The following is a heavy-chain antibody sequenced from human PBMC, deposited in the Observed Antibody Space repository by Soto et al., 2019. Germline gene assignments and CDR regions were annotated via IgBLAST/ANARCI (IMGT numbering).Heavy chain of an antibody. V-gene: IGHV4-59*08. D-gene: IGHD3-9*01. J-gene: IGHJ3*02. CDR3: ARGGDILTGHDAFDI. CDR2: IYYSGST. CDR1: GGSISSYD. Sequence: SETLSLTCTVSGGSISSYDWSWIRQPPGKGLEWIGYIYYSGSTNYNPSLKSRVTISVDTSKNQFSLKLSSVTAADTAVYYCARGGDILTGHDAFDIWGQGTMVTVSS.